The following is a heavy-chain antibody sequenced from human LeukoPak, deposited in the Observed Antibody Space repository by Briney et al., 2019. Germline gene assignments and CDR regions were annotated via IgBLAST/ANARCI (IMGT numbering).Heavy chain of an antibody. CDR3: AKDIRRALGNWFDP. J-gene: IGHJ5*02. Sequence: SLRLSCAASGFTFDDYAMHWVRKAPGKGLEWVSGISWNSGSIGYADSVKGRFTISRDNAKNSLYLQMNSLRAEDTALYYCAKDIRRALGNWFDPWGQGTLVTVSS. CDR2: ISWNSGSI. CDR1: GFTFDDYA. V-gene: IGHV3-9*01.